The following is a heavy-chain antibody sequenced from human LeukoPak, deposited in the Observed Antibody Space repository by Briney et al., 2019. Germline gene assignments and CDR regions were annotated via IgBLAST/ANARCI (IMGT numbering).Heavy chain of an antibody. V-gene: IGHV3-21*06. Sequence: GGSLRLSCAASGFTFSSYGMSWVRQGPGKGLEWVSSITRSSSYIYYADSVKGRFTISRDNAKNSLYLQMDSLRVEDTAVYYCASDPYSGNYGAYYYYYMDVWGKATTVTISS. CDR1: GFTFSSYG. CDR2: ITRSSSYI. J-gene: IGHJ6*03. D-gene: IGHD1-26*01. CDR3: ASDPYSGNYGAYYYYYMDV.